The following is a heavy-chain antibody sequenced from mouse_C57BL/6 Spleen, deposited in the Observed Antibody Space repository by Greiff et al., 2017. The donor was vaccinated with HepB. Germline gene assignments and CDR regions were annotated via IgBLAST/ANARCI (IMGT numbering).Heavy chain of an antibody. D-gene: IGHD4-1*01. J-gene: IGHJ4*01. CDR3: AKTLGRGYAMDY. CDR2: KWRGGST. Sequence: QVQLKESGPGLVQPSQRLSITCTVSGFSLTSYGVHWVRQSPGKGLEWLGVKWRGGSTDYNAAFMSRLSITKDNSKSQVFFKMNSLQADDTAIYYCAKTLGRGYAMDYWCQGTSVTVSS. V-gene: IGHV2-5*01. CDR1: GFSLTSYG.